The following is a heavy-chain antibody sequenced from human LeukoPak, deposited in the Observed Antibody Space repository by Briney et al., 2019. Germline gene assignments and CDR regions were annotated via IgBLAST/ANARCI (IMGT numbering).Heavy chain of an antibody. Sequence: GGSLRLSCAASGFTFSNAWMSWVRQAPGKGLEWVGRIKSKTDGGTTDYAAPVKGRFTIPRDDSKNTLYLEMNSLKTEDAAVYYCILASAGPAYWGQGTLVTVSS. V-gene: IGHV3-15*01. D-gene: IGHD6-13*01. J-gene: IGHJ4*02. CDR2: IKSKTDGGTT. CDR3: ILASAGPAY. CDR1: GFTFSNAW.